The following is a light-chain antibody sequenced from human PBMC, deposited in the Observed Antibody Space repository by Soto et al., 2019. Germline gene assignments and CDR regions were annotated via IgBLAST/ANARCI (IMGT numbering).Light chain of an antibody. CDR3: SSYTSSSTYV. J-gene: IGLJ1*01. CDR2: DVS. V-gene: IGLV2-14*03. CDR1: ISDVGGYNY. Sequence: QSALTQPASVSGSPGQSITISCTGTISDVGGYNYVSWYQQHPGKAPKLMIFDVSNRPSGVSNRFSGSKSGYTASLTISGLQAEDEADYYCSSYTSSSTYVFGPGTKLTVL.